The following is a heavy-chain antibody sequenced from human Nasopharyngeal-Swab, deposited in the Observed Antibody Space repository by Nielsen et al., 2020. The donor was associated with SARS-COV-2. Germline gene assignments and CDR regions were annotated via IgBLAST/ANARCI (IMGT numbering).Heavy chain of an antibody. CDR1: GYTFTDYG. V-gene: IGHV1-18*01. Sequence: ASVKVSCKTSGYTFTDYGIIWVRQAPGQGPEWMGWISAYSGTTNYARKFHGRVTMTTEASTSTAYMDLRSLRSDDTAVYFCARSLDSADCSGGNRYFDQWGQGTLVTVSS. J-gene: IGHJ4*02. D-gene: IGHD2-15*01. CDR2: ISAYSGTT. CDR3: ARSLDSADCSGGNRYFDQ.